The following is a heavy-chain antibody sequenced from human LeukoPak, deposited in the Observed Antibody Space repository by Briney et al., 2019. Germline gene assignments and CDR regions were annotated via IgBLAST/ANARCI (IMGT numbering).Heavy chain of an antibody. CDR2: IIPIFGTA. J-gene: IGHJ6*03. D-gene: IGHD5-18*01. CDR1: GGTFSSYA. V-gene: IGHV1-69*05. Sequence: SVKVSCKASGGTFSSYAISWVRQAPGQGLEWMGGIIPIFGTANYAQKFQGRVTITTDESTSTAYMELSSLRSEDTAVYYCAIDEGEVDTAYYYYMDVWGKGPTVTVSS. CDR3: AIDEGEVDTAYYYYMDV.